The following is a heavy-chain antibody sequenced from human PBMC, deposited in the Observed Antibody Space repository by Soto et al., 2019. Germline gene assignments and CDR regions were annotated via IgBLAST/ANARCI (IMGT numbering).Heavy chain of an antibody. Sequence: SETMSVTCAVYGGSFSGYYWSWIRQPPGKGLEWIGEINHSGSTNYNPSLKSRVTISVDTSKNQFSLKLSSVTAADTAVYYCATNGVFPFDYWGQGTLVTVSS. J-gene: IGHJ4*02. CDR3: ATNGVFPFDY. V-gene: IGHV4-34*01. CDR2: INHSGST. CDR1: GGSFSGYY. D-gene: IGHD2-8*01.